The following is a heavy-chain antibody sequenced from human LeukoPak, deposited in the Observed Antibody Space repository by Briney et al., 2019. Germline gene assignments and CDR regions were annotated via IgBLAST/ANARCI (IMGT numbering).Heavy chain of an antibody. CDR2: ISGSGGSA. CDR1: GFTFGSYA. V-gene: IGHV3-23*01. Sequence: GGSLRLSCAVSGFTFGSYALSWVRQAPGKGLEWVSAISGSGGSAYYADSVKGRFTISRDNSKNTLYLQMNSLRAEDTALYYCAKGIRGRDGYNWDYWGQGTLVTVSS. CDR3: AKGIRGRDGYNWDY. D-gene: IGHD5-24*01. J-gene: IGHJ4*02.